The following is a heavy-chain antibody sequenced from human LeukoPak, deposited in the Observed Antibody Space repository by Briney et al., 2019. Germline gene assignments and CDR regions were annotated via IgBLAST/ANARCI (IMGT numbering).Heavy chain of an antibody. CDR2: IIPIFGTA. CDR1: GGTFSSYA. Sequence: PVKVSCKASGGTFSSYAISWVRQAPGQGLEWMGGIIPIFGTANYAQKFQGRVTITADESTSTAYMELSSLRSEDTAVYYCAREWEVVGATTGAFDIWGQGTMVTASS. J-gene: IGHJ3*02. V-gene: IGHV1-69*13. D-gene: IGHD1-26*01. CDR3: AREWEVVGATTGAFDI.